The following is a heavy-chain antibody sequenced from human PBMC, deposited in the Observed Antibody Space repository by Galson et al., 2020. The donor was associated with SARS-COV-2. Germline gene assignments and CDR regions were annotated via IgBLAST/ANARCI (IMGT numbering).Heavy chain of an antibody. J-gene: IGHJ4*02. CDR2: ISSYNGHT. D-gene: IGHD6-13*01. V-gene: IGHV1-18*04. CDR3: ARDLKGTSWSDY. CDR1: TYTFTNYG. Sequence: ASVKVSCKTSTYTFTNYGISWVRQAPGQGLEWIGWISSYNGHTLYAQKFQGRVTLTTDTSTSTAYMQMSSLRSDDTAVYYCARDLKGTSWSDYWGQGTLVTVSS.